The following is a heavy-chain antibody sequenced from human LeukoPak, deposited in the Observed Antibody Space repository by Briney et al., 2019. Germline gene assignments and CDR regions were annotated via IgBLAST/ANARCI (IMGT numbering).Heavy chain of an antibody. D-gene: IGHD3-10*01. CDR1: GFTFSSYS. CDR3: ARVMVRGNYFDY. J-gene: IGHJ4*02. V-gene: IGHV3-21*01. CDR2: ISSSSSYI. Sequence: GGSLRLSCAASGFTFSSYSMNWVRQAPGKGLEWVSSISSSSSYIYYADSVKGRFTISRDYAKNSLYLQMNSLRAEDTAVYYCARVMVRGNYFDYWGQGTLVTVSS.